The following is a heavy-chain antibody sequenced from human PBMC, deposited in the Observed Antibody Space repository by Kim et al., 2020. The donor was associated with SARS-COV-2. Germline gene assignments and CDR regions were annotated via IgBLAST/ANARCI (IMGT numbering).Heavy chain of an antibody. Sequence: AAPVKGRFTISRDDSKNTLYLQMNSLKTEDTAVYYCTTSDYMNYYSYGMDVWGKGTTVTVSS. CDR3: TTSDYMNYYSYGMDV. V-gene: IGHV3-15*01. J-gene: IGHJ6*04. D-gene: IGHD4-17*01.